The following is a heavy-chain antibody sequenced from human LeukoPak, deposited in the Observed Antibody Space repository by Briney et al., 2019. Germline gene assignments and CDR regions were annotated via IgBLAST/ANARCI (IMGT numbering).Heavy chain of an antibody. CDR3: ARAASIAAAGHLQNQFDY. Sequence: ASVKVSCKASGYTFTSYYMHWVRQAPGQGLEWMGIINPSGGSTSYAQKFQGRVTMTRDTSTSTVYMELSSLRSEDTAVYYCARAASIAAAGHLQNQFDYWGQGTLVTVSS. J-gene: IGHJ4*02. D-gene: IGHD6-13*01. CDR1: GYTFTSYY. V-gene: IGHV1-46*01. CDR2: INPSGGST.